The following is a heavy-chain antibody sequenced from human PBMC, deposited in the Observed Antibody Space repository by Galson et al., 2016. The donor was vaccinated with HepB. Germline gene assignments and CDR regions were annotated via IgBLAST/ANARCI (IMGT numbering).Heavy chain of an antibody. J-gene: IGHJ4*02. CDR1: GFTFRNYA. V-gene: IGHV3-23*01. Sequence: SLRLSCAASGFTFRNYAMSWVRQAPGKGLEWVSAISGTAYSTYYADSVEGRFTISRDNSKNTVYLQMNSLRAEDTAVYYCAKDTQPHSSGWSPDQFWGQGTLVTVSS. CDR3: AKDTQPHSSGWSPDQF. CDR2: ISGTAYST. D-gene: IGHD6-19*01.